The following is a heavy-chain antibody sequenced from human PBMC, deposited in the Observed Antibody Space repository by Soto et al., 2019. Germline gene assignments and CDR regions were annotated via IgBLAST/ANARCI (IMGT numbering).Heavy chain of an antibody. J-gene: IGHJ5*02. CDR3: ARERPPGIAAAGTGRFDH. CDR1: GGTFSSYA. CDR2: IIPIFGTA. Sequence: GASVKVSCKASGGTFSSYAISWVRQAPGQGLEWMGGIIPIFGTANYAQKFQGRVTITADESTSTAYMELSSLRSEDTAVYYCARERPPGIAAAGTGRFDHWGQGTLVTVSS. V-gene: IGHV1-69*13. D-gene: IGHD6-13*01.